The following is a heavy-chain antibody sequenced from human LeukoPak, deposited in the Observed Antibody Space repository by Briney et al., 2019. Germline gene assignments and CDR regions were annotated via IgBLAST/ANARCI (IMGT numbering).Heavy chain of an antibody. V-gene: IGHV1-18*01. CDR1: GYTFTSYG. J-gene: IGHJ5*02. D-gene: IGHD3-9*01. CDR3: ARGEGGPILTGYYNWFDP. CDR2: ISAYNGNT. Sequence: ASVKVSCKASGYTFTSYGISWVRQAPGQGLEWMEWISAYNGNTNYAQKLQGRVTMTTDTSTSTAYMELRSLRSDDTAVYYCARGEGGPILTGYYNWFDPWGQGTLVTVSS.